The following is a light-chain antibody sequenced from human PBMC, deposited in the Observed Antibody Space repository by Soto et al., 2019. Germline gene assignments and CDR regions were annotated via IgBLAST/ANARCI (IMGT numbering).Light chain of an antibody. CDR1: SSDLGSYNL. CDR2: EVN. V-gene: IGLV2-23*02. CDR3: CSYAGSSTSWV. Sequence: QSALTQPASVSGSRGQSLTISCTGTSSDLGSYNLVSWYQQHPGKAPKLMIYEVNKRPSGVSNRFSASKSGNTASLTISGLQAEDEADYYCCSYAGSSTSWVFGGGTKLTVL. J-gene: IGLJ3*02.